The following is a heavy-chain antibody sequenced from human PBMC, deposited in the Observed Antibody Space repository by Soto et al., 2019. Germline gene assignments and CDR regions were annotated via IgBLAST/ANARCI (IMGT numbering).Heavy chain of an antibody. CDR1: GYSFTSYW. CDR2: IYPGDSDT. D-gene: IGHD3-22*01. CDR3: AITRANYYDSSGYYGTEYFQH. V-gene: IGHV5-51*01. Sequence: GESLKISCKGSGYSFTSYWIGWVRQMPGKGLEWMGIIYPGDSDTRYSPSFQGQVTISADKSISTAYLQWSSLKASDPAMYYCAITRANYYDSSGYYGTEYFQHWGQGTLVTVSS. J-gene: IGHJ1*01.